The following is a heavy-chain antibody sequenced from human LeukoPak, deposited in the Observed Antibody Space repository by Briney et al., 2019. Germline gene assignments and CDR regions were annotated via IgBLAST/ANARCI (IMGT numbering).Heavy chain of an antibody. D-gene: IGHD2-2*01. J-gene: IGHJ3*02. V-gene: IGHV3-13*05. CDR3: AGQARPGSAEGAFDI. Sequence: PGGSLRLSCAASGFTFSSYDMHWVRQDKGKGLEWVSAISTAGDPYYLGSVKGRFTISRENAKNSFYHQMNSLRAGDTAVYYCAGQARPGSAEGAFDIWGQGTMVTVSS. CDR2: ISTAGDP. CDR1: GFTFSSYD.